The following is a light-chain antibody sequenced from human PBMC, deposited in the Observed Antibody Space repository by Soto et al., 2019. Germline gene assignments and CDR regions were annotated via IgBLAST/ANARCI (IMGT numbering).Light chain of an antibody. CDR1: HHVATN. V-gene: IGKV3-15*01. CDR3: QQYTARPPWT. J-gene: IGKJ1*01. CDR2: GAS. Sequence: EIVMTQSPVTLSVSPGERATLSCRASHHVATNLAWYQQKPGQPPRLLIYGASTRATGVSARFSGSGSGTELTLTISSLQSDDFAVYYCQQYTARPPWTFGPGNRV.